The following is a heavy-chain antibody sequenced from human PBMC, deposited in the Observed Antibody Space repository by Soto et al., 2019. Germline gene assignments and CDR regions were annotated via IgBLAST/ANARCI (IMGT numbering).Heavy chain of an antibody. V-gene: IGHV3-23*01. CDR3: ANVPIWCSSTSCYTEGFDY. CDR1: GFTFSDYA. D-gene: IGHD2-2*02. CDR2: ISAGGST. J-gene: IGHJ4*02. Sequence: EVQLLDSGGGLVQPGGSLRLSCIASGFTFSDYAMSWVRQPPGKGLEWVSVISAGGSTYYADSVKGRFTVSRANSKNTLYLQMNSLRAEDTAVYYCANVPIWCSSTSCYTEGFDYWGQGTLVTVSS.